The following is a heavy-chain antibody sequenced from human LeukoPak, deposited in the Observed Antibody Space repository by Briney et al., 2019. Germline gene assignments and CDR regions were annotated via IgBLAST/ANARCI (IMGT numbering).Heavy chain of an antibody. CDR1: GLTVSSNC. CDR2: IYSGGST. J-gene: IGHJ4*02. CDR3: ARRAGDYSHPYDY. Sequence: GGSLRLSCAASGLTVSSNCMSWVRRAPGKGLEWVSFIYSGGSTYYTDSVKGRFTISRDNSKNTLYLQMNSLRAEDTAVYYCARRAGDYSHPYDYWGQGILVTVSS. D-gene: IGHD3-22*01. V-gene: IGHV3-53*01.